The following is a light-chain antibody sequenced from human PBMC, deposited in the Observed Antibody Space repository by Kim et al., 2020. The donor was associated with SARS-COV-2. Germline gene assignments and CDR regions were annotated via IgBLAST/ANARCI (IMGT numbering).Light chain of an antibody. CDR2: EAS. CDR3: QQYQSYPWT. J-gene: IGKJ1*01. CDR1: ESISSY. Sequence: SASVGDRVTIACRASESISSYLAWYSQKPGKAPKLLMYEASSLESGVPSRFSGSGSGTEFTLTISSLQPDDFATYYCQQYQSYPWTFGQGTKVEI. V-gene: IGKV1-5*03.